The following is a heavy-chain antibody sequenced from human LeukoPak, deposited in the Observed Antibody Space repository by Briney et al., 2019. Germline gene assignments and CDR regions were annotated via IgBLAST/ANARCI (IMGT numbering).Heavy chain of an antibody. J-gene: IGHJ6*02. CDR3: GRQNYDEVNYYYYGLDV. Sequence: SVTLSLTCTVSGGSISSTSYYWGWIRQPPGKGLEWIGSIYYSGSTYYNPSLKSRVTVSVDTSKNQFSLKLSSVTAADTAVYYCGRQNYDEVNYYYYGLDVWGQGTTVTVSS. V-gene: IGHV4-39*01. CDR2: IYYSGST. CDR1: GGSISSTSYY. D-gene: IGHD3-3*01.